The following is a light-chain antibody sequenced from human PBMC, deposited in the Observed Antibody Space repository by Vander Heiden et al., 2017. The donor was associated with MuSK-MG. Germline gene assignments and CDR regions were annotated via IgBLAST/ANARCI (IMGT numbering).Light chain of an antibody. CDR3: PSYDRAAEEV. Sequence: QSVLTQPPSVCAAPGHMVTISCTGSSSSIGAGYDVHWYQQFPGTAPKLLSARNDNRPSGVPDRFSGSKSGSSASPAITGLQVEDEAYYYGPSYDRAAEEVFGSGTTVTVL. CDR2: RND. J-gene: IGLJ1*01. V-gene: IGLV1-40*01. CDR1: SSSIGAGYD.